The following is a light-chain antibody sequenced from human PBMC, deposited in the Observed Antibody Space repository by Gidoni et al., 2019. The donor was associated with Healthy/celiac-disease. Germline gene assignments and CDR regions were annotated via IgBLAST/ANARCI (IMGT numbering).Light chain of an antibody. CDR2: LGS. Sequence: DIVMTQSQLYLPVTPGEPASISCRSSQSLLHSNGYHYLEWYLQKPGQSPQLLIYLGSNRASGVPDRFSGSGSGTDFTLKISRVEAEDVGVYYCMQALQTPRTFGQGTKVEIK. V-gene: IGKV2-28*01. CDR1: QSLLHSNGYHY. J-gene: IGKJ1*01. CDR3: MQALQTPRT.